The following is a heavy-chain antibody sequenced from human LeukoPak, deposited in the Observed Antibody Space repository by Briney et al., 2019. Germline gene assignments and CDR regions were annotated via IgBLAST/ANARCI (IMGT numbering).Heavy chain of an antibody. CDR3: ARVLVSSGSLPDY. CDR2: ISYDGSNK. J-gene: IGHJ4*02. D-gene: IGHD6-19*01. V-gene: IGHV3-30-3*01. Sequence: GGSLRLSCAASGFTFSSHAMHWVRQAPGKGLEWVAVISYDGSNKYYADSVKGRFTISRDNSKNTLYLQMNSLRAEDTAVYYCARVLVSSGSLPDYWGQGTLVTVSS. CDR1: GFTFSSHA.